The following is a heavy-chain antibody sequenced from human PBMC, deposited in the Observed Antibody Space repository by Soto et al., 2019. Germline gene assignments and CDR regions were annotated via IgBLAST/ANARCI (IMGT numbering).Heavy chain of an antibody. CDR1: EITFSNYG. Sequence: EVPLLESGGGLVQPGGSLTLSCAASEITFSNYGMAWVRQAPGKGLEWVSSINTGGVNTHYADPVKGRFTISRDNYRKMVYLQMSNLRAEDTAVYYCAVQLWDSGYWGQGTLVTVSS. J-gene: IGHJ4*02. CDR2: INTGGVNT. D-gene: IGHD5-18*01. V-gene: IGHV3-23*01. CDR3: AVQLWDSGY.